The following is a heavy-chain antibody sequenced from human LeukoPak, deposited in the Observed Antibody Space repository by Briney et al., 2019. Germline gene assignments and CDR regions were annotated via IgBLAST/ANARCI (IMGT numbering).Heavy chain of an antibody. CDR3: AKSSPYNSSSWVFDY. CDR2: MSYDGSNK. Sequence: GGSLRLSCAASGFIFSDYAMHWVRQAPGKGLEWVAVMSYDGSNKYYADSVRGRFTISRDNSKNTLYLQMNSLRAEDTAVYYCAKSSPYNSSSWVFDYWGQGTLVTVSS. V-gene: IGHV3-30*04. D-gene: IGHD6-13*01. CDR1: GFIFSDYA. J-gene: IGHJ4*02.